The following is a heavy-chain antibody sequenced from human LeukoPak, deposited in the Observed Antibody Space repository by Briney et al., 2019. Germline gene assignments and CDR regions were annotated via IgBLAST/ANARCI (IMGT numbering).Heavy chain of an antibody. J-gene: IGHJ4*02. CDR2: IIPIFGTA. D-gene: IGHD2-2*01. Sequence: GASVKVSCKASGGTFSSYAISWVRQAPGQGLEWMGGIIPIFGTANYAQKFQGRVTITADKSTSTAYMELSSLRSEDTAVYYCTTSYCSSTSCLSFDYWGQGTLVTVSS. CDR1: GGTFSSYA. V-gene: IGHV1-69*06. CDR3: TTSYCSSTSCLSFDY.